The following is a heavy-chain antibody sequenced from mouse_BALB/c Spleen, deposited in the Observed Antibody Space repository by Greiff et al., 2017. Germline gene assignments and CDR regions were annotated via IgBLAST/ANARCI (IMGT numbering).Heavy chain of an antibody. Sequence: EVKLVESGPSLVKPSQTLSLTCSVTGDSITSGYWNWIRKFPGNKLEYMGYISYSGSTYYNPSLKSRISITRDTSKNQYYLQLNSVTTEDTATYYCARYGSSLYYFDYWGQGTTLTVSS. J-gene: IGHJ2*01. V-gene: IGHV3-8*02. CDR2: ISYSGST. CDR3: ARYGSSLYYFDY. CDR1: GDSITSGY. D-gene: IGHD1-1*01.